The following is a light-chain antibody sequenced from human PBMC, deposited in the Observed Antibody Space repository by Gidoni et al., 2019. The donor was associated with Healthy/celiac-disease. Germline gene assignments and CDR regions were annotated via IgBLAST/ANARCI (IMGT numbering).Light chain of an antibody. CDR2: DAS. CDR3: QQYYNTPLT. Sequence: DIQMTQSPSSLSASVGDRVTITCQASQSISTYLNWYQQKPGKAPKLLIYDASSLQSGVPSRFSGSGSGTDFTLTISSLQPEYIATYYCQQYYNTPLTFGGGTKVEIK. CDR1: QSISTY. J-gene: IGKJ4*02. V-gene: IGKV1-39*01.